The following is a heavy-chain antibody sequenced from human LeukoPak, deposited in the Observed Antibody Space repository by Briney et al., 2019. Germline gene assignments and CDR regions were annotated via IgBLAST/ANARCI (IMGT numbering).Heavy chain of an antibody. Sequence: SVKVSCKASGGTFSSYAISWVRQAPGQGLEWMGGIIPIFGTANYAQKFQGRVTITTDESTSTAYMELSSLRSEDTAAYYCARGGKVQLWSPGYYYYVDVWGTGTTVTVSS. V-gene: IGHV1-69*05. J-gene: IGHJ6*03. CDR3: ARGGKVQLWSPGYYYYVDV. CDR2: IIPIFGTA. D-gene: IGHD5-18*01. CDR1: GGTFSSYA.